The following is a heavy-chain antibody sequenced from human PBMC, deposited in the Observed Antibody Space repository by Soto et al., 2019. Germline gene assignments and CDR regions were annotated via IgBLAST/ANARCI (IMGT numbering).Heavy chain of an antibody. CDR2: IRSGGDAT. Sequence: EVQLLESGGGLVQPGGSLRLACAASGFTFSRYAMSWVRQAPGKGLEWVATIRSGGDATYYADSVEGRFTISRDNSKDTVYLQMGSLRAEDTAVYYCAKDRRDWELLPFDSWGQGTLVTVSS. J-gene: IGHJ4*02. V-gene: IGHV3-23*01. CDR3: AKDRRDWELLPFDS. CDR1: GFTFSRYA. D-gene: IGHD3-10*01.